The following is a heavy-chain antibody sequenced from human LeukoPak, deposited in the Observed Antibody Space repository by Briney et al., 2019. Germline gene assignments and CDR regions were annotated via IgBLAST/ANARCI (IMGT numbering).Heavy chain of an antibody. J-gene: IGHJ4*02. Sequence: SETLSLTCTVSGGSISSSSYYWGWIRQPPGKGLEWIGSIYYSGSTYYNPSLKSRVTISVDTSKNQFSLKLSSVTAADTAVYYCAISSIAALAFDYWGQGTLVTVSS. CDR3: AISSIAALAFDY. CDR1: GGSISSSSYY. CDR2: IYYSGST. V-gene: IGHV4-39*01. D-gene: IGHD6-6*01.